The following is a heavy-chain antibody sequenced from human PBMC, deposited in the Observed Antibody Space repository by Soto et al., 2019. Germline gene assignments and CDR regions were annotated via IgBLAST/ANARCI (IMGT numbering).Heavy chain of an antibody. CDR3: ARRVEDDSSGYYEGYFDY. D-gene: IGHD3-22*01. CDR2: INHSGST. V-gene: IGHV4-31*11. Sequence: PSETLSLTCAVSGGSISSGGHYWSWIRQHPGKGLEWIGEINHSGSTNYNPSLKSRVTISVDTSKNQFSLKLSSVTAADTAVYYCARRVEDDSSGYYEGYFDYWGQGTLVTVSS. CDR1: GGSISSGGHY. J-gene: IGHJ4*02.